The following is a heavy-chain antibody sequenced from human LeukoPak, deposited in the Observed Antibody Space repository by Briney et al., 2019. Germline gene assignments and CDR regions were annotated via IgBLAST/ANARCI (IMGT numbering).Heavy chain of an antibody. CDR3: ARDGGSGWSIDY. V-gene: IGHV1-2*04. J-gene: IGHJ4*02. Sequence: GASVTVSCKASGYTFTGYYMHWVRQAPGQGLEWMGWINPNSGGTNYAQKFQGWVTMTRDTSISTAYMELSRLRSDDTAVYYCARDGGSGWSIDYWGQGTLVTVSS. D-gene: IGHD6-19*01. CDR1: GYTFTGYY. CDR2: INPNSGGT.